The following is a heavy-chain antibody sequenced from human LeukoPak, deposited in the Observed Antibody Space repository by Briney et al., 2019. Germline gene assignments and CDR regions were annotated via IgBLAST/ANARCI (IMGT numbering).Heavy chain of an antibody. J-gene: IGHJ3*02. CDR2: FDPEDGET. Sequence: GASVKVSCKVSGYTLTELSMHWVRQAPGKGLEWMGGFDPEDGETIYAQKFQGRVTITRNTSISTAYMELSSLRSEDTAVYYCARARWYDAFDIWGQGTMVTVSS. CDR3: ARARWYDAFDI. CDR1: GYTLTELS. V-gene: IGHV1-24*01. D-gene: IGHD4-23*01.